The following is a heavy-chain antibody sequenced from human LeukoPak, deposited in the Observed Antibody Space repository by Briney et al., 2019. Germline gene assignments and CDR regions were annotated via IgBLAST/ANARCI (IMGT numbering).Heavy chain of an antibody. CDR1: GYTFTSYW. J-gene: IGHJ4*02. Sequence: GESLKIACKGSGYTFTSYWIGWVRQMPGKGLDWMGIIYPIDSDTRYSPSFQGQVTISVDKSISTAYLQWSSLKASDTAMYYCARPGAPQGAFDYWGQGTLVTVSS. CDR2: IYPIDSDT. CDR3: ARPGAPQGAFDY. D-gene: IGHD3-10*01. V-gene: IGHV5-51*01.